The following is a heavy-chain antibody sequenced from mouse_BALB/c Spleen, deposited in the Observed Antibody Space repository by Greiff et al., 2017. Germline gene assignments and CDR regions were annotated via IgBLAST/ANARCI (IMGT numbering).Heavy chain of an antibody. V-gene: IGHV5-17*02. Sequence: EVKLMESGGGLVQPGGSRKLSCAASGFTFSSFGMHWVRQAPEKGLEWVAYISSGSSTIYYADTVKGRFTISRDNPKNTLFLQMTSLRSEDTAMYYCAREARDGGAMDYWGQGTSVTVSS. J-gene: IGHJ4*01. CDR3: AREARDGGAMDY. CDR1: GFTFSSFG. CDR2: ISSGSSTI.